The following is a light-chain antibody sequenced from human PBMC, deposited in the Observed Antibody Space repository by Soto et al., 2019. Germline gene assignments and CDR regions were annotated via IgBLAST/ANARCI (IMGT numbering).Light chain of an antibody. V-gene: IGLV2-14*01. CDR2: DVS. CDR3: SSYTSSNTLVV. Sequence: QSVLTQPASVSGSPGQSITISCTGNSSDVGGYNYVSWYQQHPGKAPKLMIYDVSNRPSGVSNRFSGSKSGNTASLTISGLQAEDEADYYCSSYTSSNTLVVFGGGTKLTVL. J-gene: IGLJ2*01. CDR1: SSDVGGYNY.